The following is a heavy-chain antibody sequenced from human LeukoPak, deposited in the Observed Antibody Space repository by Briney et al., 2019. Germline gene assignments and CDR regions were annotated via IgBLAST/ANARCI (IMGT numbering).Heavy chain of an antibody. CDR1: GFTFSNAW. J-gene: IGHJ4*02. CDR3: ARGHYESIDY. CDR2: IYTSGST. V-gene: IGHV4-59*10. D-gene: IGHD3-22*01. Sequence: GSLRLSCAASGFTFSNAWMSWVRQAPGKGLEWVGRIYTSGSTNYNPSLKSRVTMSVDTSKNQFSLKLSSVTAADTAVYYCARGHYESIDYWGQGTLVTVSS.